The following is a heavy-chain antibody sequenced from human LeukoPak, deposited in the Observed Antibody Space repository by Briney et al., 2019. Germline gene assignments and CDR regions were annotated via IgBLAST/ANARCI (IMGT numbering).Heavy chain of an antibody. CDR1: GGSFSGYY. CDR3: ARSSWYARHDAFDI. CDR2: INHSGST. J-gene: IGHJ3*02. V-gene: IGHV4-34*01. Sequence: SETLSLTCAVYGGSFSGYYWSWIRQPPGKGLEWIGEINHSGSTNYNPSLKSRVTISVDTSKNQFSLKLSSVTAADTAVYYCARSSWYARHDAFDIWGQGTMVTVSS. D-gene: IGHD6-13*01.